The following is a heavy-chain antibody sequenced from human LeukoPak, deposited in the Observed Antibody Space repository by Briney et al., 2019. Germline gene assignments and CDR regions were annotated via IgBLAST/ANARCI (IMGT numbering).Heavy chain of an antibody. CDR1: GGSISNTNW. CDR3: AREGGPYRPLDY. CDR2: VNLQGST. V-gene: IGHV4-4*02. Sequence: PSGTLSLTCGVYGGSISNTNWWTWVRRPPGKGLEWIGEVNLQGSTNYNPSLKSRVAISVDKSENHISLKLTSVTAADTAVYYCAREGGPYRPLDYSGQGTLVIVAS. J-gene: IGHJ4*02.